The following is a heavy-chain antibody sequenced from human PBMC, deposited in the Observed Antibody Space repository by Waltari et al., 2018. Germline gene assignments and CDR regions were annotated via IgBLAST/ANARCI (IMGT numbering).Heavy chain of an antibody. CDR3: ASPPSHCSGGSCYSTYFQH. V-gene: IGHV4-34*01. CDR2: INHSGST. Sequence: QVQLQQWGAGLLKPSETLSLPCAVYGGSFSGYYWSWIRQPPGKGLEWIGEINHSGSTNYNPSLKSRVTISVDTSKNQFSLKLSSVTAADTAVYYCASPPSHCSGGSCYSTYFQHWGQGTLVTVSS. CDR1: GGSFSGYY. J-gene: IGHJ1*01. D-gene: IGHD2-15*01.